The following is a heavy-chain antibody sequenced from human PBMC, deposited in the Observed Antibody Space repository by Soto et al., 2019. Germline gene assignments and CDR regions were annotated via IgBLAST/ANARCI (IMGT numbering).Heavy chain of an antibody. CDR2: ISGSVGST. CDR3: AKALMTTVYYFDY. J-gene: IGHJ4*02. Sequence: TGGSLRLSCAASGFTFSSYAMSWVRQAPGKGLEWVSAISGSVGSTYYADSVKGRFTISRDNSKNTLYLQMNSLRAEDTAVYYCAKALMTTVYYFDYWGQGTLVTVSS. CDR1: GFTFSSYA. V-gene: IGHV3-23*01. D-gene: IGHD4-4*01.